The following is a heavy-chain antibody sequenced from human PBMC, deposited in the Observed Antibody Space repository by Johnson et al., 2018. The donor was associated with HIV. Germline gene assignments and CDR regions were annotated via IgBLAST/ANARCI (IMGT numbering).Heavy chain of an antibody. CDR2: ISGYGRTI. V-gene: IGHV3-11*04. Sequence: QVQLVESGGGLVKPGGSLRLSCAASGFTFSDSYMAWIRQAPGKGLEWISYISGYGRTIYYADSVRGRFTISMDNAKNSLYLQMTSLRGEDTAVYYCARERSRGGYSGYDYGAFDIWGQGTMVTVSS. CDR1: GFTFSDSY. CDR3: ARERSRGGYSGYDYGAFDI. J-gene: IGHJ3*02. D-gene: IGHD5-12*01.